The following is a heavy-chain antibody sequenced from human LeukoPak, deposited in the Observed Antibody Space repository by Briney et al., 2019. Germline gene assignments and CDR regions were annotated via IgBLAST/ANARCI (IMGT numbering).Heavy chain of an antibody. CDR2: ISSSGHIV. J-gene: IGHJ4*02. CDR1: GSTFCSDE. CDR3: ARENDYDYSGYYYLEY. Sequence: PGGSLRLSCAASGSTFCSDEMIWVRQAPGKGLEWVSYISSSGHIVYYADSVKGRFTISRDNAKNSLYLQMNSLRAEDTAVYYCARENDYDYSGYYYLEYWGQGTLVTVSS. D-gene: IGHD3-22*01. V-gene: IGHV3-48*03.